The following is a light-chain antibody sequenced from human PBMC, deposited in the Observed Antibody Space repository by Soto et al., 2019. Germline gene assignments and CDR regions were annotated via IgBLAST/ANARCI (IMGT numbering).Light chain of an antibody. CDR2: ASS. V-gene: IGKV1-39*01. Sequence: DLQMTQSPSSLSASVGGRVTITCRSSQNITTFLNWYQQKPGKAPNLLIYASSSLQSGVPSRFSGSGSRTDFTLTISSLQPEDFAAYFCQQSYRSPYTFGQGTKLEIK. CDR3: QQSYRSPYT. J-gene: IGKJ2*01. CDR1: QNITTF.